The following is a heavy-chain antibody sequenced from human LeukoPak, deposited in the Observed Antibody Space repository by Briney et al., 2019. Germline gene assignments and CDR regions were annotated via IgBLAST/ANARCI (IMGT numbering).Heavy chain of an antibody. V-gene: IGHV4-34*01. CDR3: ARAPGGYSSGWYYYYMDV. CDR1: GGSFSGYY. D-gene: IGHD6-19*01. J-gene: IGHJ6*03. CDR2: INHSGST. Sequence: SETLSLTCAVYGGSFSGYYWGWIRQPPGKGLEWIGEINHSGSTNYNPSLKSRVTISVDTSKNQFSLKLSSVTAADTAVYYCARAPGGYSSGWYYYYMDVWGKGTTVTVS.